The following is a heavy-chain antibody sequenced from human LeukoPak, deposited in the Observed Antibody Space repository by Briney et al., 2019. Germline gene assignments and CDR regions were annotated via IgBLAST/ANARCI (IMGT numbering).Heavy chain of an antibody. CDR1: GGSISSYY. Sequence: SETLSLTCTVSGGSISSYYWSWIRQPPGKGLEWIGYIYYSGSTNYNPSLKSRVTISVDTSKNQFSLKLSSVTAADTAVYYCARHDYYDSSGAGYFQHWGQGTLVTVSS. CDR3: ARHDYYDSSGAGYFQH. D-gene: IGHD3-22*01. V-gene: IGHV4-59*08. J-gene: IGHJ1*01. CDR2: IYYSGST.